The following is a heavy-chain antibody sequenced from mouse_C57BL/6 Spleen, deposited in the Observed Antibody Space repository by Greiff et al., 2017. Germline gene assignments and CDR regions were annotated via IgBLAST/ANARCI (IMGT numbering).Heavy chain of an antibody. V-gene: IGHV5-17*01. CDR1: GFTFSDYG. CDR3: ARDFDYYGSSLYAMDY. Sequence: VQLKESGGGLVKPGGSLKLSCAASGFTFSDYGMHWVRQAPEKGLEWVAYISSGSSTIYYADTVKGRFTISRDNAKNTLFLQMTSLRSEDTAMYYCARDFDYYGSSLYAMDYWGQGTSVTVSS. J-gene: IGHJ4*01. CDR2: ISSGSSTI. D-gene: IGHD1-1*01.